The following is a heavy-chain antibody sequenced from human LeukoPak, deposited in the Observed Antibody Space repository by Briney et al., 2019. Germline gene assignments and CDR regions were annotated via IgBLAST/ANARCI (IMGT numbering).Heavy chain of an antibody. D-gene: IGHD4-17*01. CDR1: GGSISSYY. CDR2: IYTSGST. V-gene: IGHV4-4*07. J-gene: IGHJ6*03. CDR3: AREEVTTSLDYYYYYMDV. Sequence: SETLSLTCTVSGGSISSYYWSWIRQPAGKGLEWIERIYTSGSTNYNPSLKSRVTMSVDTSKNQFSLKLSSVTAADTAVYYCAREEVTTSLDYYYYYMDVWGKGTTVTVSS.